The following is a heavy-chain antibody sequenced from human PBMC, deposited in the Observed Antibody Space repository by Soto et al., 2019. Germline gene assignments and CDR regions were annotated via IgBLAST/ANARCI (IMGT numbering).Heavy chain of an antibody. Sequence: GASVKVSCKASGYTFTTYSMHWVRQAPGQRLEWMGWINAGNGNTKYSQKFQGRLTIIADESTSTVFMELSRLSSADTAVYFCARARYSSRWGTFDSWGQGTQVTVSS. J-gene: IGHJ4*02. CDR1: GYTFTTYS. CDR3: ARARYSSRWGTFDS. D-gene: IGHD3-22*01. V-gene: IGHV1-3*01. CDR2: INAGNGNT.